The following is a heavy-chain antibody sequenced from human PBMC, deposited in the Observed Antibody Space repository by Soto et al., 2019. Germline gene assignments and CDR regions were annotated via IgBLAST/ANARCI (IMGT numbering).Heavy chain of an antibody. V-gene: IGHV4-30-2*01. CDR3: ARVRGGSYYLDY. Sequence: QLQLQESGSGLVKPSQTLSLTCAVSGGSMSSGGYSWSWIRQPPGKGLEWIGYIYYSGDTYYNLSLKSRVTISVDRSKNQFFLKVSSVTAADTAVYYCARVRGGSYYLDYWGRGTLVTVSS. CDR1: GGSMSSGGYS. J-gene: IGHJ4*02. CDR2: IYYSGDT. D-gene: IGHD1-26*01.